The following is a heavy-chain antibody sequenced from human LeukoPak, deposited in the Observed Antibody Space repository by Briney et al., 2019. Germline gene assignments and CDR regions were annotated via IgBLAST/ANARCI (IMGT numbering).Heavy chain of an antibody. CDR3: ARREYYNSGTYS. D-gene: IGHD3-10*01. CDR2: INHSGSI. Sequence: GEINHSGSINYNPSLKSRVTISVDTSKNQFSLKLSSVTTADTAVYYCARREYYNSGTYSWGQGTLVTVSS. V-gene: IGHV4-34*01. J-gene: IGHJ4*02.